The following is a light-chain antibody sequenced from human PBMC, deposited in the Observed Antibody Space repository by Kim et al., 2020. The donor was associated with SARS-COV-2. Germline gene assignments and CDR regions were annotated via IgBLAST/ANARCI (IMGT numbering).Light chain of an antibody. CDR2: EVS. V-gene: IGLV2-18*02. J-gene: IGLJ2*01. CDR3: TSYTSSSTVV. CDR1: SSDVGSYNR. Sequence: GQSVTISCTGNSSDVGSYNRVSWYQQPPGTAPKLMIYEVSNRPSGVPDRFSGSKSGNTASLTISGLQAEDEADYYCTSYTSSSTVVFGGGTQLTVL.